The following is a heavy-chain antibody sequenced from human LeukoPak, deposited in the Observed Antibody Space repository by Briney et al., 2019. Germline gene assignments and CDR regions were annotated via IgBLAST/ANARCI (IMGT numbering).Heavy chain of an antibody. D-gene: IGHD2-21*02. CDR1: GFTFSSYA. CDR3: ARGLLAYCGGDCPASSGSFDY. Sequence: GGSLRLPCAASGFTFSSYAMHWVRQAPGKGLEYVSAISSNGGSTYYANSVKGRFTISRDNSKNTLYLQMGSPRAEDMAVYYCARGLLAYCGGDCPASSGSFDYWGQGTLVTVSS. J-gene: IGHJ4*02. V-gene: IGHV3-64*01. CDR2: ISSNGGST.